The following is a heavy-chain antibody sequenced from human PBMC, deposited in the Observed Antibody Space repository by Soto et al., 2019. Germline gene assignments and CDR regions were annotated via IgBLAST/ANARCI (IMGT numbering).Heavy chain of an antibody. Sequence: QVQLVESGGGVVQPGRSLRLSCAASGFTFSSYGMNWVRQAPGKGLEWVAVIWYDGSNKYYADSVKGRFTISRDNSKNTLYLQMNSLRAEDTAVYYCARGAEGPIDPWGQGTLVTVSS. J-gene: IGHJ5*02. V-gene: IGHV3-33*01. D-gene: IGHD6-25*01. CDR3: ARGAEGPIDP. CDR2: IWYDGSNK. CDR1: GFTFSSYG.